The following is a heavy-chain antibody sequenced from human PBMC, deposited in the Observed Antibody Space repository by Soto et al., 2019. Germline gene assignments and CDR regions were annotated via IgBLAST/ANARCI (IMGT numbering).Heavy chain of an antibody. J-gene: IGHJ3*02. CDR2: INAGNGNT. Sequence: ASVKVSCKASGYTFTSYAMHWVRQAPGQRLEWMGWINAGNGNTKYSQKFQGRVTITRDTSASTAYMELSSLRSEDTAVYYCARDIIMVRGVFDAFDIWGQGTMVTVSS. CDR1: GYTFTSYA. V-gene: IGHV1-3*01. D-gene: IGHD3-10*01. CDR3: ARDIIMVRGVFDAFDI.